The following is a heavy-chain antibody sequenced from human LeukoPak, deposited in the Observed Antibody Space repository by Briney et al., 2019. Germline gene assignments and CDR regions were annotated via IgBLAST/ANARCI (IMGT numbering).Heavy chain of an antibody. Sequence: ASVKVSCKASGYTFTGYFIYWVRQAPGQGLGWMGRISPNSGDTNSAQKFQGRVTMTRDTSINTAYMELSRLGSNDTAVYYCARPSRGIASYYYDMDVWGQGTTVTVSS. CDR3: ARPSRGIASYYYDMDV. CDR2: ISPNSGDT. V-gene: IGHV1-2*06. CDR1: GYTFTGYF. D-gene: IGHD2-15*01. J-gene: IGHJ6*02.